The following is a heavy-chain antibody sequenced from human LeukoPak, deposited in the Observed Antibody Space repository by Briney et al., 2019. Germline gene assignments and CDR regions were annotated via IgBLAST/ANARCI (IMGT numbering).Heavy chain of an antibody. CDR1: GGSISSYY. J-gene: IGHJ4*02. Sequence: SETLSLTCTVSGGSISSYYWSWIRQPPGKGLEWIGYIYYSGSTNYNPSLKSRVTISVDTSKNQFSLKLSSVTAADTAVYYCARVTGHSSSSPLFDYWGQGTLVTVSS. D-gene: IGHD6-13*01. CDR2: IYYSGST. V-gene: IGHV4-59*01. CDR3: ARVTGHSSSSPLFDY.